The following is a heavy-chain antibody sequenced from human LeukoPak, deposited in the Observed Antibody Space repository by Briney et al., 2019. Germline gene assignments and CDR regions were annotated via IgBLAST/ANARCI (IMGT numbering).Heavy chain of an antibody. V-gene: IGHV4-59*01. Sequence: SETLSLTCTVSGGSISGYYWSWIRQPPGKGLEWIAYIYYNGISNYNPSLKSRVIISVDSSKNQFSLKLTSVTAADTAVYYCARSYSSGWYYFDYWGQGTLVTVSS. CDR3: ARSYSSGWYYFDY. J-gene: IGHJ4*02. CDR2: IYYNGIS. CDR1: GGSISGYY. D-gene: IGHD6-19*01.